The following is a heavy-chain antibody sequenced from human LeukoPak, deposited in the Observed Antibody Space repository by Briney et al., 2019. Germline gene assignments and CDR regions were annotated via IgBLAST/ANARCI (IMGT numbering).Heavy chain of an antibody. V-gene: IGHV3-23*01. CDR3: AKIKTGYSGTLPDY. CDR2: ISGSGGST. Sequence: PGGSLRLSCAASGFTFSTYAMSWVRQAPGKGLEWVSTISGSGGSTYYADSVKGRFTISRDNSKNTLYLQMNSLRAEDTAVYYCAKIKTGYSGTLPDYWGQGTLVTVSS. CDR1: GFTFSTYA. J-gene: IGHJ4*02. D-gene: IGHD1-26*01.